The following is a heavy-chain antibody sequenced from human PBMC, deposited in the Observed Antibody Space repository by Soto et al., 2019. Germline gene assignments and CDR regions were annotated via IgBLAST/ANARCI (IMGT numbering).Heavy chain of an antibody. CDR1: GYTFTGYY. V-gene: IGHV1-2*02. Sequence: ASVKVSCKASGYTFTGYYMHWVRQAPGQGLEWMGWINPNSGGTNYAQKFQGRVTMTRDTSISTAYMELRRLRSDDTAVYYCARDQPYYYGMDVWGQGTTVTVSS. CDR3: ARDQPYYYGMDV. J-gene: IGHJ6*02. CDR2: INPNSGGT.